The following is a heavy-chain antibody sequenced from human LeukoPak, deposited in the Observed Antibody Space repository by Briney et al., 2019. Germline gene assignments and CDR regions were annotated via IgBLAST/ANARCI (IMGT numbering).Heavy chain of an antibody. Sequence: PSETLSLTCAVSGGSISSYNLWSGVRQPPGEGLEWGGNIYHSGSTNYTPSLRGRVTLSVDKSKNQFAQKLTSVTAADKAVYYCARGPSVAAHLDYWGQGTLVTVSS. CDR1: GGSISSYNL. V-gene: IGHV4-4*02. CDR2: IYHSGST. CDR3: ARGPSVAAHLDY. D-gene: IGHD5-12*01. J-gene: IGHJ4*02.